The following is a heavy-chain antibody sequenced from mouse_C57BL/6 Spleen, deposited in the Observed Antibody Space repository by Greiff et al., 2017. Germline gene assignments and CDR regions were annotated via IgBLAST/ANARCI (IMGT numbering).Heavy chain of an antibody. CDR3: TRFMVTTAMDY. D-gene: IGHD2-2*01. J-gene: IGHJ4*01. CDR2: IDPETGGT. Sequence: QVHVKQSGAELVRPGASVTLSCKASGYTFTDYEMHWVKQTPVHGLEWIGAIDPETGGTAYNQKFKGKAILTADKASSTAYMELRSLTSEDSAVYYCTRFMVTTAMDYWGQGTSVTVSS. CDR1: GYTFTDYE. V-gene: IGHV1-15*01.